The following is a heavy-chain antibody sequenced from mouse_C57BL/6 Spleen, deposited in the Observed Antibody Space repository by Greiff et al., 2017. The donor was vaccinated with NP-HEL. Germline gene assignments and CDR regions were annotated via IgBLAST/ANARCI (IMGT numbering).Heavy chain of an antibody. CDR3: ARGGLRYYYAMDY. CDR1: GYAFSSSW. D-gene: IGHD2-4*01. V-gene: IGHV1-82*01. Sequence: VKLVESGPELVKPGASVKISCKASGYAFSSSWMNWVKQRPGKGLEWIGRIYPGDGDTNYNGKFKGKATLTVDQSSSTAYMQLNSLTSEDSAVYYCARGGLRYYYAMDYWGQGTSVTVSS. J-gene: IGHJ4*01. CDR2: IYPGDGDT.